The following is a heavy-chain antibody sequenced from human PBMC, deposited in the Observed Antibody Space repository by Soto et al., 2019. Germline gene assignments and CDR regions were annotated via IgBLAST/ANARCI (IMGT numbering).Heavy chain of an antibody. CDR2: ISGSGSTA. J-gene: IGHJ6*02. V-gene: IGHV3-23*01. D-gene: IGHD5-18*01. CDR3: AKGARGYSPAAMDV. CDR1: EFSFGGYA. Sequence: EVQLLESGGGLVQPGGSLRLSCAASEFSFGGYAISWVRLAPGKGLEWVSGISGSGSTAFYADSVRGRFTISRDISKNTLYLQMNSLRAEDTAVYYCAKGARGYSPAAMDVWGQGTTVTVSS.